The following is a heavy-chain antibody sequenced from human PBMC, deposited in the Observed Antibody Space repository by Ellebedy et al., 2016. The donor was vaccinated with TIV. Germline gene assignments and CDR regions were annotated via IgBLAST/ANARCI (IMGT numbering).Heavy chain of an antibody. J-gene: IGHJ3*02. CDR3: ARVEYSSGWYLEGAFDI. D-gene: IGHD6-19*01. CDR2: IIPILGIT. Sequence: ASVKVSCKASGYTFTSYGISWVRQAPGQGLEWMGRIIPILGITNYAQKFQGRVTITADKSTNTAYMELRSLRSEDTAVYYCARVEYSSGWYLEGAFDIWGQGTMVTVSS. CDR1: GYTFTSYG. V-gene: IGHV1-69*04.